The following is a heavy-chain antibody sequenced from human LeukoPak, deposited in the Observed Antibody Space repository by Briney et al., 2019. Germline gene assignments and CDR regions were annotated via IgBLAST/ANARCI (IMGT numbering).Heavy chain of an antibody. V-gene: IGHV3-23*01. CDR3: AKSSPPPLRY. CDR2: ISGSGSGGST. J-gene: IGHJ4*02. Sequence: GGSLRLSCAASGFTFSSYEMNWVRQAPGKGLEWVSAISGSGSGGSTYYADSVKGRFTISRDNSKNTLYLQMNSLRAEDTAVYYCAKSSPPPLRYWGQGTLVTVSS. CDR1: GFTFSSYE.